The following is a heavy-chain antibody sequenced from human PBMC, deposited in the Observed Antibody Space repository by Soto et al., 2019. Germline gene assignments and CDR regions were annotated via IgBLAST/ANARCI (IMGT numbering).Heavy chain of an antibody. V-gene: IGHV4-61*01. CDR1: GGSVSSGSYY. CDR3: ARTYYDFWSGSQRGPFDY. J-gene: IGHJ4*02. CDR2: IYYSGST. Sequence: PXGTLSLTCTVSGGSVSSGSYYGSWIRQPPGKGLEWIGYIYYSGSTNYNPSLKSRVTISVDTSKNQFSLKLSSVTAADTAVYYCARTYYDFWSGSQRGPFDYWGQGTLVTVSS. D-gene: IGHD3-3*01.